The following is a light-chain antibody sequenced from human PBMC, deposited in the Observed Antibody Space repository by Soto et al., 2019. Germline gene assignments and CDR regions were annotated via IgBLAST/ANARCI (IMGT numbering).Light chain of an antibody. CDR1: QTSSDY. CDR2: AAS. CDR3: QQSYSTLT. J-gene: IGKJ3*01. V-gene: IGKV1-39*01. Sequence: DIQMTQSPSSQSASVGDRVTITCRTSQTSSDYLNWYQHKPGKAPKLLISAASSLQSGVPSRFSGSGSGTDFTLTISSLQPEDFATYYCQQSYSTLTFGPGTKVDIK.